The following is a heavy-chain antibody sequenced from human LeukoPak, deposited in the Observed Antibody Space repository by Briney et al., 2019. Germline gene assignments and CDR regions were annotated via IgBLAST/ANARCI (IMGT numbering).Heavy chain of an antibody. J-gene: IGHJ3*02. D-gene: IGHD6-19*01. CDR3: ARDLFSSGWYGAFDI. CDR2: IRNDGNED. Sequence: GGSLRLSCAASGFTFSIYGMHWVRQAPGKGLEWVAFIRNDGNEDFYGDTVKGRFTVSRDNSKNTLYLQMNSLRAEDTAVYYCARDLFSSGWYGAFDIWGQGTMVTVSS. V-gene: IGHV3-30*02. CDR1: GFTFSIYG.